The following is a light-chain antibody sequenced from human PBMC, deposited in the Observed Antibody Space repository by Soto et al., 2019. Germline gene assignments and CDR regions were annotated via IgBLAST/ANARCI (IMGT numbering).Light chain of an antibody. CDR1: QGIDKD. V-gene: IGKV1-6*01. CDR3: LQHFTYPFT. J-gene: IGKJ3*01. Sequence: AIQMTQSPSSLSASVGDTVTLTCRASQGIDKDLGWYQQKPGKAPNLLIHAASTLRSGVPSRFSGSGSGTDFAPTTSSLQPEDFATDYCLQHFTYPFTFGPGTKVDIK. CDR2: AAS.